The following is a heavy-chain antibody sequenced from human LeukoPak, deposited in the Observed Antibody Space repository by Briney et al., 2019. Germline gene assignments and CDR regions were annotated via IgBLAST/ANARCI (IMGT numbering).Heavy chain of an antibody. CDR1: GVTLSTYA. CDR2: ISSSGSGDNT. Sequence: GGSLRLSCAASGVTLSTYAMSWARQAPGKGLEWVSGISSSGSGDNTYYADSVKGRFTISRDNTKNTLYLQMNSVRAEDTGVYFCVRDAGVTSPHFDRWGQGVLVTVS. D-gene: IGHD3-9*01. CDR3: VRDAGVTSPHFDR. J-gene: IGHJ4*02. V-gene: IGHV3-23*01.